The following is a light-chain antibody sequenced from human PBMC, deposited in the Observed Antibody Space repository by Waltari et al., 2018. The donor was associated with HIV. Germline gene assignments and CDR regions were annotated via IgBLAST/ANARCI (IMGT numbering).Light chain of an antibody. J-gene: IGLJ3*02. Sequence: QSVVTQPPSVSGTPGQTVTISCSGSTSTIGIKTVNWYQHLPGTAPKRLIYGNYQWPSGVPDRFSASKSGTSASLAISGLQSEDEADYYCASWDASLNGWVFGGGTKLTVL. CDR2: GNY. V-gene: IGLV1-44*01. CDR3: ASWDASLNGWV. CDR1: TSTIGIKT.